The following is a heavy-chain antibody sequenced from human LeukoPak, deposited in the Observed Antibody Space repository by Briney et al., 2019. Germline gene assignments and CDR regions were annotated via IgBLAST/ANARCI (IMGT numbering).Heavy chain of an antibody. CDR3: ARVSDNGYSSGWRYDAFDI. D-gene: IGHD6-19*01. CDR2: MNPNSGNT. CDR1: GYTFTSYD. J-gene: IGHJ3*02. Sequence: ASVKVSCKASGYTFTSYDINWVRQATGQGLEWMGWMNPNSGNTGYAQKFQGRVTMTRNTSISTAYMELSSLRSEDTAVYYCARVSDNGYSSGWRYDAFDIWGQGTMVTVSS. V-gene: IGHV1-8*01.